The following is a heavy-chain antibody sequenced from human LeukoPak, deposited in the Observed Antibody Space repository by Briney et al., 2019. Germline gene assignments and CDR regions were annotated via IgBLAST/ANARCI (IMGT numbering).Heavy chain of an antibody. D-gene: IGHD2-8*01. V-gene: IGHV1-69*01. CDR2: IIPIFGTA. Sequence: SVKVSCKASGGTFSSYAISWVRQAPGQGLEWMGGIIPIFGTANYAQKFQGRVTITADESTSTAYMELRSLRSDDTAVYYCARDLDIVLMVYATRGAFDIWGQGTMVTVSS. J-gene: IGHJ3*02. CDR3: ARDLDIVLMVYATRGAFDI. CDR1: GGTFSSYA.